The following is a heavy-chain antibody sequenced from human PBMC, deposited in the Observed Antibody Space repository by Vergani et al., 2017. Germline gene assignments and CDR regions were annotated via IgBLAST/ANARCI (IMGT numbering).Heavy chain of an antibody. J-gene: IGHJ4*02. CDR2: IHTSGST. CDR3: ARAEHIVVVTAIHPFDY. CDR1: GGSINSHNYY. D-gene: IGHD2-21*02. Sequence: QVQLQESGPGLVKPSQTLSLTCTVSGGSINSHNYYWSWIRQPAGKGLEWIGRIHTSGSTNYNPSLKSRVTMSEDTSKNQFSLNLTSVTAADTAVYFCARAEHIVVVTAIHPFDYWGQGTLVTVSS. V-gene: IGHV4-61*02.